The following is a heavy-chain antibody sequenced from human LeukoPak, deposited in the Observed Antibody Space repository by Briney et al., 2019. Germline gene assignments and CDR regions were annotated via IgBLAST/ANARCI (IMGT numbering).Heavy chain of an antibody. V-gene: IGHV3-7*01. D-gene: IGHD1-14*01. Sequence: PGGSLGLSCAASGFTLNSYLMSWVRQAPGRGLEWVANIKKDGSEESYLDSVKGRFTVSRDNAKNSLFLQMNSLRGEDTAVYYCARSNPNKNALDLWGQGTMVTISS. CDR3: ARSNPNKNALDL. CDR1: GFTLNSYL. J-gene: IGHJ3*01. CDR2: IKKDGSEE.